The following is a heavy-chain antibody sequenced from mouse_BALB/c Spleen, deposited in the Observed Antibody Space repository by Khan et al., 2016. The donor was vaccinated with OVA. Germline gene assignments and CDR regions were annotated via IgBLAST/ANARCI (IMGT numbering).Heavy chain of an antibody. CDR1: GFSLTSYG. CDR3: AGTYFCYGNYGDYYTMDY. CDR2: IWSGGST. V-gene: IGHV2-2*02. D-gene: IGHD2-1*01. Sequence: QVQLKESGPGLVQPSQSLSITCTASGFSLTSYGVPWVRQTPGKGLEWLGVIWSGGSTDYNSAFISRLTTINDNTKSQVYFKMNSQMANSRAIYYGAGTYFCYGNYGDYYTMDYWGQGTSVTVSS. J-gene: IGHJ4*01.